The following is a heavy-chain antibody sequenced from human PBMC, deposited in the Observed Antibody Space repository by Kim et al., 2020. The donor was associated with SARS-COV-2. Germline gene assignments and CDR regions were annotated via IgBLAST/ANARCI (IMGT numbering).Heavy chain of an antibody. CDR3: ASRGTYGSGSPLERLHGMDV. Sequence: ASVKVSCKASGYTFTSYGISWVRQAPGQGLEWMGWISAYNGNTNYAQKLQGRVTMTTDTSTSTAYMELRSLRSDDTAVYYCASRGTYGSGSPLERLHGMDVWGQGTTVTVSS. J-gene: IGHJ6*02. CDR2: ISAYNGNT. CDR1: GYTFTSYG. D-gene: IGHD3-10*01. V-gene: IGHV1-18*04.